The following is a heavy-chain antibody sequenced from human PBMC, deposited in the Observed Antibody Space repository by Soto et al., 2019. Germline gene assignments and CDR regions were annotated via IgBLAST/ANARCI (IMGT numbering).Heavy chain of an antibody. J-gene: IGHJ4*02. D-gene: IGHD3-22*01. CDR3: TTWRREKSCTSVSGYGDGAY. CDR2: IKSWTDCGRV. V-gene: IGHV3-15*02. CDR1: GFTFISAW. Sequence: EVPLVESGGALVKPGESLTLSCAASGFTFISAWMTWVRQAPGKGLEWVGRIKSWTDCGRVDTAAPVKGRFTISRDDSKNTFYLQMNILKSEDTSVYYCTTWRREKSCTSVSGYGDGAYWGQGTLVTVSS.